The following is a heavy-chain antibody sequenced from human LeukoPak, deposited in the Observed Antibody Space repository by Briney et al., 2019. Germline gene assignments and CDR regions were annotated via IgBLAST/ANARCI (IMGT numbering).Heavy chain of an antibody. Sequence: SETLSLTCTVSGGSISSYYWSWIRQPPGKGLEWIEYIYYSGSTNYNPSLKSRVTISVDTSKNQFSLKLSSVTAADTAVYYCARKGQQLVRGAFDIWGQGTMVTVSS. CDR2: IYYSGST. CDR1: GGSISSYY. CDR3: ARKGQQLVRGAFDI. J-gene: IGHJ3*02. V-gene: IGHV4-59*01. D-gene: IGHD6-13*01.